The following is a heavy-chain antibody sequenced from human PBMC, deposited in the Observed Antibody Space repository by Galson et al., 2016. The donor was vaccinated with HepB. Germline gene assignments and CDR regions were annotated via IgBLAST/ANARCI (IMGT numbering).Heavy chain of an antibody. J-gene: IGHJ4*02. CDR3: ARETSYNSDRDSFSPFFDL. D-gene: IGHD3/OR15-3a*01. CDR1: GYSFVSYS. Sequence: SVKVSCKASGYSFVSYSITWVRQAPGQGLEWVGWITGNDGETNYGQKFQGRIALTTDTSSSTVFLELRNLTSDDTAVYYCARETSYNSDRDSFSPFFDLWGQGTLVAVSS. CDR2: ITGNDGET. V-gene: IGHV1-18*01.